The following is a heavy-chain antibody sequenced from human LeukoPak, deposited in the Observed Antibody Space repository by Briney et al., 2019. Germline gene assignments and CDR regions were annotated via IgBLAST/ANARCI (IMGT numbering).Heavy chain of an antibody. CDR3: ARVQQLADFDY. CDR1: GGSISSYY. J-gene: IGHJ4*02. V-gene: IGHV4-4*07. Sequence: SETLSLTCTVSGGSISSYYWSWIRQPAGKGLEWIGRIYTSGSTKYNPSLQSRVTMSVDTSKNQFSLKLNSVTAADTAVYYCARVQQLADFDYWGQGNLVTVSS. D-gene: IGHD6-13*01. CDR2: IYTSGST.